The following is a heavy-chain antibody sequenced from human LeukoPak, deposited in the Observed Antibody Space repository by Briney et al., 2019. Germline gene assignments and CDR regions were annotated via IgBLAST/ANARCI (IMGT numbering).Heavy chain of an antibody. CDR1: GFTFSSYW. CDR3: ARAMVHYYYYMDV. J-gene: IGHJ6*03. CDR2: INSDGSST. D-gene: IGHD3-10*01. V-gene: IGHV3-74*01. Sequence: GGSLRLSCAASGFTFSSYWMHWVRQAPGKGLVWVSRINSDGSSTSYADSVKGRFTISRDNAKNSLYLQMNSLRAEDTAVYYCARAMVHYYYYMDVWGKGTTVTVSS.